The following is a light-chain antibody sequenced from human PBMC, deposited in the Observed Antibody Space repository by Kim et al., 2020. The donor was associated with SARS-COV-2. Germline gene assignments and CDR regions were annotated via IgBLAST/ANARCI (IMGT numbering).Light chain of an antibody. J-gene: IGLJ2*01. CDR3: QAWDSSVV. V-gene: IGLV3-1*01. CDR2: QDK. CDR1: TLGEKF. Sequence: VSVATGPSARISSSGNTLGEKFVSWYQQKPRQSPELVIYQDKKRPSGIPERFSGSTSGNTATLTISGTQAVDEGDYYCQAWDSSVVFGGGTQLTVL.